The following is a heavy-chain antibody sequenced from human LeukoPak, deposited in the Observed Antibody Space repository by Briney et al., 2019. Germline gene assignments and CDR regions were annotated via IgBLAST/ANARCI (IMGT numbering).Heavy chain of an antibody. CDR3: ARYSGRHNAFDI. Sequence: SETLSLTCTVSGYSISSGYYWGWIRQPPGKGLERIGSIYHSGSTYYNPSLKSRVTISVDTSKNQFSLKLSSVTAADTAVYYCARYSGRHNAFDIWGQGTMVTVSS. D-gene: IGHD5-18*01. V-gene: IGHV4-38-2*02. J-gene: IGHJ3*02. CDR1: GYSISSGYY. CDR2: IYHSGST.